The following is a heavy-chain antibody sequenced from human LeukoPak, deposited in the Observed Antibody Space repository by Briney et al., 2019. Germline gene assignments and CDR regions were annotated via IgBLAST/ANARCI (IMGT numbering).Heavy chain of an antibody. J-gene: IGHJ4*02. V-gene: IGHV3-23*01. D-gene: IGHD3-10*01. CDR2: ISASGGST. Sequence: QPGGSLRLSCAASGFTFSRYAMSWVRQAPGKGLEWVSTISASGGSTYYADSVKGRFTISRDNSKNTLYLQMNGLRAEDTAVYYCAKDAWYAGSYSDSWGQGILVTVSS. CDR3: AKDAWYAGSYSDS. CDR1: GFTFSRYA.